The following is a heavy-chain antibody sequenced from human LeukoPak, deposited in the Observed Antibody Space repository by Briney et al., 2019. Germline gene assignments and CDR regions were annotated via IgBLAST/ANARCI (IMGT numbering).Heavy chain of an antibody. CDR1: GGTFSSYA. J-gene: IGHJ5*02. CDR3: ARDGVDYYDSSGYPNWFDP. Sequence: SVKVSCKASGGTFSSYAISWVRQAPGQGLEWMGRIIPILGIANYAQKFQGRVTITADKSTSTAYMELSSLRSEGTAVYYCARDGVDYYDSSGYPNWFDPWGQGTLVTVSS. V-gene: IGHV1-69*04. D-gene: IGHD3-22*01. CDR2: IIPILGIA.